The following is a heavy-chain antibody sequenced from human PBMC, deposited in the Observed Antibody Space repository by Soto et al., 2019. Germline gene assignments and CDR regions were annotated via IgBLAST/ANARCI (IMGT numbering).Heavy chain of an antibody. Sequence: SQTLSLTCAISGDSVSTNSAVWNWIRQSPSRGLEWLGRTYYRSKWYNDYAESVKSRITINPDTSKNQFSLHLNSVTPEDTAVYYCVRLIGNSWLDFWGQGTLVTVSS. CDR1: GDSVSTNSAV. D-gene: IGHD1-26*01. CDR2: TYYRSKWYN. J-gene: IGHJ5*01. CDR3: VRLIGNSWLDF. V-gene: IGHV6-1*01.